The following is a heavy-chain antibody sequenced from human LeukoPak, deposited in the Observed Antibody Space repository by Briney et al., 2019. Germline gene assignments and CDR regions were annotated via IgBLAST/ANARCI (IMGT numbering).Heavy chain of an antibody. V-gene: IGHV5-51*01. Sequence: GESLKISCKGSGYSFTSYWIGWVRQMPGKGLEWMGIIYPGDSDTRYSPSFQGQVTISADKSISTAYLQWSSLKASDTAMYYCARHIDYYYDSSGYYWFDYWGQGTLVTVSS. CDR1: GYSFTSYW. D-gene: IGHD3-22*01. CDR2: IYPGDSDT. CDR3: ARHIDYYYDSSGYYWFDY. J-gene: IGHJ4*02.